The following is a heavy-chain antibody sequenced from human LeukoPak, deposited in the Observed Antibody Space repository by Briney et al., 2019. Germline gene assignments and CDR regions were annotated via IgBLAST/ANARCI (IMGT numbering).Heavy chain of an antibody. CDR3: AKELIAVAGMGISYDY. Sequence: GGSLRLSCAASGFTFSSYSIHWVRQAPGKGLEWVAVISYDGSNKYYADSVKGRFTIFRDNSKNTLYLQMNSLRAEDTAVYYCAKELIAVAGMGISYDYWGQGTLVTVSS. CDR1: GFTFSSYS. V-gene: IGHV3-30*18. D-gene: IGHD6-19*01. CDR2: ISYDGSNK. J-gene: IGHJ4*02.